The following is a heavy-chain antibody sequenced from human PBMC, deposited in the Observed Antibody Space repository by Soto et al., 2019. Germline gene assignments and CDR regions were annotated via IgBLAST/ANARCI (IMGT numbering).Heavy chain of an antibody. CDR2: ISWNSGSI. Sequence: GGSLRLSCAASGFTVDDYAMHWVRQAPGKGLEWVSGISWNSGSIGYADSVKGRFTISRDNAKSSLYLKMNSLRAEDTALYYCAKEFVENYTPGYYYYMDVWGKGTTVTVSS. CDR1: GFTVDDYA. V-gene: IGHV3-9*01. J-gene: IGHJ6*03. CDR3: AKEFVENYTPGYYYYMDV. D-gene: IGHD1-7*01.